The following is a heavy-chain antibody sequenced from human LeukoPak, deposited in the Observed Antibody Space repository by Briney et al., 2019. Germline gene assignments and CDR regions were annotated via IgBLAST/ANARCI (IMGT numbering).Heavy chain of an antibody. V-gene: IGHV4-34*01. D-gene: IGHD4-11*01. Sequence: SETLSLTCTVSGGSFSGYYCTWIRQPPGKGLEWIGEINHSGSANYNPSLKSRVTISLDTSKNQFSLKLSSVTAADTAVYYCARVRNYVTVFDYWGQGTLVTVSS. CDR2: INHSGSA. J-gene: IGHJ4*02. CDR1: GGSFSGYY. CDR3: ARVRNYVTVFDY.